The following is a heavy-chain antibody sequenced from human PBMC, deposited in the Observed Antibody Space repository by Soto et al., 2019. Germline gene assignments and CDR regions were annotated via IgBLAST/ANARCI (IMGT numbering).Heavy chain of an antibody. V-gene: IGHV1-2*02. J-gene: IGHJ4*02. CDR3: ARASTRGYQGYDLDY. CDR2: INPNTGGT. D-gene: IGHD5-12*01. CDR1: GYTFTDYY. Sequence: EASVKVSCKTSGYTFTDYYLHWVRQAPGRGFEWMGLINPNTGGTHYSQRFQGTVTMTRGTSISTAYMVVSSLRSDDTAVYYCARASTRGYQGYDLDYWGQGTLVTVSS.